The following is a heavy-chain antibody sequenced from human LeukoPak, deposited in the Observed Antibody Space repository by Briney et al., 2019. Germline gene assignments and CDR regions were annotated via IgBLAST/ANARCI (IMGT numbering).Heavy chain of an antibody. V-gene: IGHV3-30*18. Sequence: PGRSLRLSCAASGFTFSSYGMHWVRQAPGKGLEWVAVTSYDGSNKYYADSVKGRFTISRDNSKNTLYLQMNSLRAEDTAVYYCAKVIGYYDSSGPNTDWGFDYWGQGTLVTVSS. CDR3: AKVIGYYDSSGPNTDWGFDY. CDR1: GFTFSSYG. D-gene: IGHD3-22*01. J-gene: IGHJ4*02. CDR2: TSYDGSNK.